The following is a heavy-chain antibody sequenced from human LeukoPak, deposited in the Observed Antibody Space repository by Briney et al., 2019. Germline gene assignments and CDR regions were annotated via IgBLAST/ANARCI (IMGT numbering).Heavy chain of an antibody. J-gene: IGHJ3*02. CDR3: ARASYCSGGSCYHAFDI. V-gene: IGHV3-72*01. CDR1: GFTFSDHY. Sequence: HPGGSLRLSCAASGFTFSDHYMGWVRQAPGKGLEWVGRTRNKANSYTTAYAASVKGRFTISRDDSKNSLYLHMHSLKTEATAVYYCARASYCSGGSCYHAFDIWGQGTMVTVSS. CDR2: TRNKANSYTT. D-gene: IGHD2-15*01.